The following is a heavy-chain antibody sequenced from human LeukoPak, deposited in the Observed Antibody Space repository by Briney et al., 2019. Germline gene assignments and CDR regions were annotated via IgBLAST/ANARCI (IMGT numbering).Heavy chain of an antibody. J-gene: IGHJ4*02. CDR2: IRGSGDST. V-gene: IGHV3-23*01. Sequence: GGSLRLSCAASGFTISTYAMSWVRQAPGKGLEWVSGIRGSGDSTYYADSVKGRFTISRDNSKNTPYLQMNSLRAEDTAVYYCAKGHTDSEWLYFDSWGQGSLVTVSS. CDR3: AKGHTDSEWLYFDS. D-gene: IGHD5-12*01. CDR1: GFTISTYA.